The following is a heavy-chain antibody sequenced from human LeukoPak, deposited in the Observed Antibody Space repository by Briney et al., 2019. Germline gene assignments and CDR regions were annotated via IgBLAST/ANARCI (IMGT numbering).Heavy chain of an antibody. V-gene: IGHV4-39*01. CDR1: GGSISSSSYY. CDR3: ANSDYYDSSGYPRDAFDI. CDR2: IYYSGST. D-gene: IGHD3-22*01. J-gene: IGHJ3*02. Sequence: SETLSLTCTVSGGSISSSSYYWGWIRQPPGKGLEWIGSIYYSGSTYYNPSLKSRVTISVDTSKNQFSLKLSSVTAADTAVYYCANSDYYDSSGYPRDAFDIWGQGTMVTVSS.